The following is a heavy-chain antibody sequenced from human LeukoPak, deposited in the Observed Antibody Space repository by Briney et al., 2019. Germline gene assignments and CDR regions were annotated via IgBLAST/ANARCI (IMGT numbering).Heavy chain of an antibody. Sequence: SETLSLTCTVSDGYISLSTYYWGWIRQPPGKGLEWIGSIYYGGSTYYNPSLKSRVTISVDTSKNQFSLKLNSVTAADTAVYYCASFYCSGGSCYQYFSYYYMDVWGKGTTVTISS. CDR1: DGYISLSTYY. V-gene: IGHV4-39*01. J-gene: IGHJ6*03. D-gene: IGHD2-15*01. CDR2: IYYGGST. CDR3: ASFYCSGGSCYQYFSYYYMDV.